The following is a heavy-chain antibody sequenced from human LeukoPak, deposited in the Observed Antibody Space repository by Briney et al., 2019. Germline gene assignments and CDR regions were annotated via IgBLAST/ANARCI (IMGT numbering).Heavy chain of an antibody. CDR2: INDSGTI. CDR1: GGSFSHYY. J-gene: IGHJ6*03. CDR3: ARRWNYGRNYYIDV. Sequence: PSETLSLTCVVYGGSFSHYYWSWIRQSPGMGLEWIGEINDSGTINYNPSLMSRVTISVDKSKNQFSLKLTSATAADTAVYYCARRWNYGRNYYIDVWGKGATVSVSS. D-gene: IGHD1-7*01. V-gene: IGHV4-34*01.